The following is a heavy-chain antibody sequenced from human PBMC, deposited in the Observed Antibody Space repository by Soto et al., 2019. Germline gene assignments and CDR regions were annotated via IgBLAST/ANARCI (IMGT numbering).Heavy chain of an antibody. Sequence: ASVKVSFKASGYTFTSYYMHWVRQAPGQGLEWMGIINPSGGSTSYAQKFQGRVTMTRDTSTSTVYMELSSLRSEDTAVYYCARPRLWFGDLLYGMDVWGQGTTVTVSS. CDR3: ARPRLWFGDLLYGMDV. D-gene: IGHD3-10*01. V-gene: IGHV1-46*01. J-gene: IGHJ6*02. CDR2: INPSGGST. CDR1: GYTFTSYY.